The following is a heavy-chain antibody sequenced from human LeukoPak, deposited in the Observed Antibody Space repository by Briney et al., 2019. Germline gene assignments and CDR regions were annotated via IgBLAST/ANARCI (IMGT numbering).Heavy chain of an antibody. J-gene: IGHJ4*02. CDR2: ISGGGVTT. CDR3: ARAEPPSSGWRGVFDY. Sequence: PGGSLRLSCVGSGFTSIAYALTWARQAPGKGLEWVSGISGGGVTTYYADSVKGRFTISRDNSKNTLYLQMNSLRAEDTAVYYCARAEPPSSGWRGVFDYWGQGTLVTVSS. D-gene: IGHD6-19*01. V-gene: IGHV3-23*01. CDR1: GFTSIAYA.